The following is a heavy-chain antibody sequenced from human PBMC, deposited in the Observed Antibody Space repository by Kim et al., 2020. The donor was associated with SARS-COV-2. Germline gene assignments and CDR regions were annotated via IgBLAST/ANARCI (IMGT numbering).Heavy chain of an antibody. Sequence: SETLSLTCTVSGGSISSYYWSWIRQPPGKGLEWIGYIYYSGSTNYNPSLKSRVTISVDTSKNQFSLKLSSVTAADTAVYYCARDWGAGKVGELSGLNWFDPWGQGTLVTVSS. CDR1: GGSISSYY. D-gene: IGHD3-10*01. CDR2: IYYSGST. J-gene: IGHJ5*02. CDR3: ARDWGAGKVGELSGLNWFDP. V-gene: IGHV4-59*13.